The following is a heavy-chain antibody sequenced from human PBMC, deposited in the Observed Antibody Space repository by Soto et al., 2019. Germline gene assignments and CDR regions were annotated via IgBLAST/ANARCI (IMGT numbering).Heavy chain of an antibody. D-gene: IGHD1-20*01. CDR1: GFTFSNYW. CDR2: MKQDGSEK. J-gene: IGHJ4*02. CDR3: AGLITPRVLDS. Sequence: EVQLVESGGGLVQPGGSLRLSCAASGFTFSNYWMSWVRQAPGKGLEWVANMKQDGSEKDYVGSVKGRFTISRDNAKNSLYLQMKSLTTEDTAVYYCAGLITPRVLDSWGQGTLVTVSS. V-gene: IGHV3-7*05.